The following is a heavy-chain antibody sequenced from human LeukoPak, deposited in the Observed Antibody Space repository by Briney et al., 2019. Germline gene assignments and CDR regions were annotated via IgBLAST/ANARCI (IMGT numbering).Heavy chain of an antibody. J-gene: IGHJ1*01. V-gene: IGHV3-74*01. CDR1: GFTFSRYW. Sequence: GGSLRLSCEASGFTFSRYWMHWVRQAPGKGLVWVSRIKSDGKTNYADSVKGRSTISRDNAKNTVSLQMDSLRAEDTGVYYCARAPSEVGGYYPEYFRHWGQGTLVTVSS. D-gene: IGHD3-22*01. CDR3: ARAPSEVGGYYPEYFRH. CDR2: IKSDGKT.